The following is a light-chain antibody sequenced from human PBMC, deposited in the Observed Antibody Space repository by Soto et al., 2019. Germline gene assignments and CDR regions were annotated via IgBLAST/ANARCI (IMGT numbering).Light chain of an antibody. CDR3: SSYAGSNNLV. Sequence: QSVLTQPPSASGSPGQSVTISCTGTSSDGGGYNYVSWYQQHPGKAPKLMIYEVSKRPSGVPDRFSGSKSGNTASLTVSGLQAEDEADYYCSSYAGSNNLVFGTGTKVTVL. V-gene: IGLV2-8*01. CDR2: EVS. CDR1: SSDGGGYNY. J-gene: IGLJ1*01.